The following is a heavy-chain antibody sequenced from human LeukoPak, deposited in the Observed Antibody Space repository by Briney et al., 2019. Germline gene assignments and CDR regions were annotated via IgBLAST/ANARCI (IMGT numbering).Heavy chain of an antibody. D-gene: IGHD3-10*01. CDR1: GFTVSVNS. J-gene: IGHJ5*02. Sequence: GGSLRLSCAASGFTVSVNSMIWVRQAPGKGLECVSIIDNGGNTYYPDSVKGRFTISRDNSENTLSLQMNSLRAEDTALYYCARHSGSGLIHPWGQGTLVTVPS. V-gene: IGHV3-53*01. CDR2: IDNGGNT. CDR3: ARHSGSGLIHP.